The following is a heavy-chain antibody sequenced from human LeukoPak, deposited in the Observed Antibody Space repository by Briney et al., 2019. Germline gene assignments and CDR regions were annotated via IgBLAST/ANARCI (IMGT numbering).Heavy chain of an antibody. V-gene: IGHV1-2*02. CDR3: ARVAVAGNNDY. CDR1: GYTFTSYG. CDR2: INPNSGGT. J-gene: IGHJ4*02. D-gene: IGHD6-19*01. Sequence: GASVKVSCKASGYTFTSYGISWVRQAPGQGLEWMGWINPNSGGTNYAQKFQGRVTMTRDTSISTAYMELSRLRSDDTAVYYCARVAVAGNNDYWGQGTLVTVSS.